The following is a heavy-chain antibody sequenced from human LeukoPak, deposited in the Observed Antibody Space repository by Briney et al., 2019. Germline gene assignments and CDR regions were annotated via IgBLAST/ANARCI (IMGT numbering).Heavy chain of an antibody. CDR2: THTSGNT. CDR1: GDSISSSSSYD. CDR3: ARHHYHLSALDY. Sequence: SQTLSLTCTVSGDSISSSSSYDWTWIRQPAGKGLEWIGRTHTSGNTSYNPSLKSRVTISADTSNNQCSLRLSPVTAADTAVYYCARHHYHLSALDYWGQGTLVTVSS. J-gene: IGHJ4*02. V-gene: IGHV4-61*02. D-gene: IGHD2-2*01.